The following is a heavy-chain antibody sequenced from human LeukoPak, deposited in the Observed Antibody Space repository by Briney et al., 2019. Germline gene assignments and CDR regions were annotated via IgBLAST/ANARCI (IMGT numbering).Heavy chain of an antibody. V-gene: IGHV3-30*18. D-gene: IGHD3-22*01. CDR3: AKSYDSSGSFYYFDY. CDR2: ISYDGSNK. Sequence: GGSLRLSCAASGFTFSSYGMHWVRQAPGKGLEWVAVISYDGSNKYYADSVKGRFTISRDNSKNTLYLQMNSLRAEDTAVYYCAKSYDSSGSFYYFDYWGQGTLVTVSS. J-gene: IGHJ4*02. CDR1: GFTFSSYG.